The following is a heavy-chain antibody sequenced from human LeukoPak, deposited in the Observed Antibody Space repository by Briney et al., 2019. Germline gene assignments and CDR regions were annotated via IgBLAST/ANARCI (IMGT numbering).Heavy chain of an antibody. CDR1: GYTFTDFG. D-gene: IGHD5-18*01. CDR2: ISAYNGDT. Sequence: ASVKVSCKASGYTFTDFGISWVRQAPGQGLEWLGWISAYNGDTNYAQQLQGRVTMTTDTSTSTAYMEVRSLRSDGTAVYYCTRDLGVDTTMIFFDYWGQGSLVTVSS. J-gene: IGHJ4*02. V-gene: IGHV1-18*01. CDR3: TRDLGVDTTMIFFDY.